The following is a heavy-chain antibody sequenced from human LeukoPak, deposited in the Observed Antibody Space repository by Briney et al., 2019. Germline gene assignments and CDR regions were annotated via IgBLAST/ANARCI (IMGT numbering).Heavy chain of an antibody. CDR1: GFTFSSYG. D-gene: IGHD6-19*01. Sequence: PGRSLRLSCAASGFTFSSYGMHWVRQAPGKGLEWVSYISSSSSTIYYADSVKGRFTISRDNAKNSLYLQMNSLRAEDTAVYYCARDDSSGSIDYWGQGALVTVSS. J-gene: IGHJ4*02. CDR3: ARDDSSGSIDY. V-gene: IGHV3-48*04. CDR2: ISSSSSTI.